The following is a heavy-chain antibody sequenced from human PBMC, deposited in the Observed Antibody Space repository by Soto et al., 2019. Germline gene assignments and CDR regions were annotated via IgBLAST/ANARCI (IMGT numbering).Heavy chain of an antibody. D-gene: IGHD2-15*01. CDR1: GFTFSSYA. V-gene: IGHV3-23*01. Sequence: EVQLLESGGGLVQPGGSLRLSCAASGFTFSSYAMSWVRQAPGKGLEWVSAISGSGGSTYYADSVKGRFTISRDNSKNTLYLPMNSLRAQHTSVYYCTKAAVVPSFDYWGQGTLVTVSS. CDR2: ISGSGGST. J-gene: IGHJ4*02. CDR3: TKAAVVPSFDY.